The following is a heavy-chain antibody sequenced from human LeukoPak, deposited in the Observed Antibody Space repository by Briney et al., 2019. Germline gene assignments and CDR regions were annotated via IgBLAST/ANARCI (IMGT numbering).Heavy chain of an antibody. CDR3: ARADPFFDSSGYHYAFDI. D-gene: IGHD3-22*01. CDR1: GYTFIDYF. J-gene: IGHJ3*02. V-gene: IGHV1-2*06. Sequence: ASVKVSCKASGYTFIDYFIHWVRQAPGQGLEWMGRINPGSAGTYLAQIQDRVTVTSDTSIGTAYMELRGLTSDDTAVYYCARADPFFDSSGYHYAFDIWGQGTMVTVSS. CDR2: INPGSAGT.